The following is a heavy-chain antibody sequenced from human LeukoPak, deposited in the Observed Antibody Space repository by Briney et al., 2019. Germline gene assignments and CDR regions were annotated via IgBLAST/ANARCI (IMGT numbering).Heavy chain of an antibody. D-gene: IGHD3-10*01. V-gene: IGHV4-39*07. CDR3: AGLWFGEFLYNWFVP. CDR1: GGSISSSSYY. J-gene: IGHJ5*02. Sequence: SETLSLTCTVSGGSISSSSYYWDWIRQPPGKGLEWIGTFYHGGSTYYNPSLKSRVTISVDTSKNQFSLKLSSVTAADTAVYYCAGLWFGEFLYNWFVPWGQGTLVTVSS. CDR2: FYHGGST.